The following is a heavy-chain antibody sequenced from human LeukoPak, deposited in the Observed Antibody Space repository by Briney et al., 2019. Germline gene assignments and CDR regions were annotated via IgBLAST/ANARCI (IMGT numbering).Heavy chain of an antibody. J-gene: IGHJ4*02. CDR2: INHSGST. CDR3: ASWGSLDY. CDR1: GGSFSGYY. Sequence: PSETLSLTCAVYGGSFSGYYWSWIRQPPGKGLEWIGEINHSGSTNYNPSLKSRVTISVDTSKNQFSLKLSSVTAADTAVYYCASWGSLDYWGQGTLVTVSS. V-gene: IGHV4-34*01. D-gene: IGHD7-27*01.